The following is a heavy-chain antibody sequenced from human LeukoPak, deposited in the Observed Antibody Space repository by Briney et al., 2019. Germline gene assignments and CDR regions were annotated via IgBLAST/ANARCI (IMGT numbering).Heavy chain of an antibody. D-gene: IGHD3-3*01. Sequence: PGGSLRLSCAASGFTVSSNYMSWVRQAPGKGLEWVSVIYSGGSTYYADSVKGRLTISRDNSKNTLYLQMNSLRAEDTAVYYCARDFPITIFGVVKAPFDYWGQGTLVTVSS. CDR3: ARDFPITIFGVVKAPFDY. CDR1: GFTVSSNY. CDR2: IYSGGST. V-gene: IGHV3-53*05. J-gene: IGHJ4*02.